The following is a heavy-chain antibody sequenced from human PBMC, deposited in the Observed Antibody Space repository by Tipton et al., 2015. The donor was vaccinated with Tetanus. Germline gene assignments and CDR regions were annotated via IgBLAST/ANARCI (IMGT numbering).Heavy chain of an antibody. CDR2: IYYSGST. V-gene: IGHV4-31*03. Sequence: TLSLTRSDSGGSISGSSYYWGWIRQPPGKGLEWIGYIYYSGSTFYNPSFESRVTISVDTSKNQFSLKLTSVTAADTAVYYCARDQGGGRVVRLNWFDPWGQGIQVTVSS. D-gene: IGHD6-6*01. J-gene: IGHJ5*02. CDR3: ARDQGGGRVVRLNWFDP. CDR1: GGSISGSSYY.